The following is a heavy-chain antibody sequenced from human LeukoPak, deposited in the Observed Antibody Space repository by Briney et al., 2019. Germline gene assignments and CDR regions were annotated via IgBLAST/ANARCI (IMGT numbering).Heavy chain of an antibody. CDR2: ISSSSSYI. D-gene: IGHD3-10*01. CDR1: GFTFSSYS. V-gene: IGHV3-21*01. J-gene: IGHJ4*02. CDR3: ARDKRYGSGSLDY. Sequence: PGGSLRLSCAASGFTFSSYSMNWVRQAPGKGREWVSSISSSSSYIYYADSVKGRFTISRDNAKNSLYLQMNSLRAEDTAVYYCARDKRYGSGSLDYWGQGTLVTVSS.